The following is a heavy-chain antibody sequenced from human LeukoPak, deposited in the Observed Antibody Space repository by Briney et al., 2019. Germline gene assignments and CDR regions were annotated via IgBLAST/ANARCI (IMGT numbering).Heavy chain of an antibody. D-gene: IGHD2-21*01. CDR2: MFHSGST. V-gene: IGHV4-38-2*02. CDR3: ARGVVIAPQTFDY. J-gene: IGHJ4*02. CDR1: GYSISNGYY. Sequence: SETLSLTCTVSGYSISNGYYWGWIRQPPGKGLEWIGSMFHSGSTDYNPSLKSRVTISVDTSKNQFSLKLSSVTAADTAVYYCARGVVIAPQTFDYWGQGTLVTVSS.